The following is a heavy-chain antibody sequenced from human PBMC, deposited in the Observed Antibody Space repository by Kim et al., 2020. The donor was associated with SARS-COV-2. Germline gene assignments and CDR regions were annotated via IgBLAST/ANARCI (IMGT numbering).Heavy chain of an antibody. J-gene: IGHJ4*02. Sequence: GGSLRLSCAASGFPFSRHAMSWARQAAGKGLEWVSAIGSTGGTYYADSAKGRFTISRDNSKNTLYLQLNSLRAEDTAVYFCSAGTTYYWDYWGWGSLVTV. V-gene: IGHV3-23*01. CDR3: SAGTTYYWDY. D-gene: IGHD3-16*01. CDR2: IGSTGGT. CDR1: GFPFSRHA.